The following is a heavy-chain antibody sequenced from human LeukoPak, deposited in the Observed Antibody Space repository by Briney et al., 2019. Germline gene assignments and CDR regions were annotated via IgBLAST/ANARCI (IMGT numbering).Heavy chain of an antibody. CDR3: ARDHGSDWHYFDY. Sequence: GGSLRLSCAASGFTFSTYAMSWVRQAPGKGLEWVSVISGSGSSTYYADSVKGRFTISRDNSKNTLYLQMNSLRAEDTAVYYCARDHGSDWHYFDYWGQGTLVTVSS. J-gene: IGHJ4*02. V-gene: IGHV3-23*01. CDR1: GFTFSTYA. D-gene: IGHD6-19*01. CDR2: ISGSGSST.